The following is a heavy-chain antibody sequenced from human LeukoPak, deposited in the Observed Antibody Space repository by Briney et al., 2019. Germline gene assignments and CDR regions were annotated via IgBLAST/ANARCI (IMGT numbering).Heavy chain of an antibody. CDR3: ARESESYDSSGSTFGY. Sequence: QPGGSLRLSCAASGFTFSSYWMHWVRQAPGKGLVWVSRINSDGSSTSYADSVKGRFTISRDNSKNTLYLQMNSLRAEGTAVCYCARESESYDSSGSTFGYWGQGTLVTVSS. CDR2: INSDGSST. J-gene: IGHJ4*02. D-gene: IGHD3-22*01. V-gene: IGHV3-74*01. CDR1: GFTFSSYW.